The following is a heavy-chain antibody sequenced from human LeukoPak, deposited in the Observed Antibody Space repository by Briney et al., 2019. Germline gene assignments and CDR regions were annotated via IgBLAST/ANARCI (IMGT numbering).Heavy chain of an antibody. CDR1: GGSISNYY. Sequence: SETLSLTCTVSGGSISNYYWTWIRQPAGKRLEWIGRIYISGSTNYSPSLKSRVTMSVDTSKNQFSLKLSSVTAADTAVYYCARGYGSSWGRPTFDTWGQGTVVTVSS. J-gene: IGHJ3*02. V-gene: IGHV4-4*07. CDR2: IYISGST. CDR3: ARGYGSSWGRPTFDT. D-gene: IGHD6-6*01.